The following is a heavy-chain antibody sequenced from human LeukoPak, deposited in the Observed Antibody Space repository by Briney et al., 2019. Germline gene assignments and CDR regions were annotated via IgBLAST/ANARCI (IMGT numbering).Heavy chain of an antibody. CDR1: GGSFSDYD. Sequence: SETLSLTCGVHGGSFSDYDWSWIRQPPGKGLEWIGEINQSGSTNCGPSLKSRVSMSIDTSKSQFSLNLRSVTAADTAVYYCARDLTSGWWGQGTLVTVSS. V-gene: IGHV4-34*01. CDR3: ARDLTSGW. CDR2: INQSGST. J-gene: IGHJ4*02. D-gene: IGHD6-19*01.